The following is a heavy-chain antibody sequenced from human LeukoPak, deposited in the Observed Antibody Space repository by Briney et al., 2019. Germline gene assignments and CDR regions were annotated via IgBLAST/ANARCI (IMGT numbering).Heavy chain of an antibody. V-gene: IGHV4-59*01. D-gene: IGHD3-9*01. CDR1: GGSISSYY. J-gene: IGHJ1*01. Sequence: SETLSLTCTVSGGSISSYYWSWIRQPPGKGLEWIGYIYYSGSTNYNPSLKSRVTISVDTSENQFSLKLSSVTAADTAVYYCARAGGLTYYDILTGYYIGAGYVQHWGQGTLVTVSS. CDR3: ARAGGLTYYDILTGYYIGAGYVQH. CDR2: IYYSGST.